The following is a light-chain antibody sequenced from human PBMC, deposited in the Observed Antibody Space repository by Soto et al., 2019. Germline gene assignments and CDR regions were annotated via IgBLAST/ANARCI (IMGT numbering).Light chain of an antibody. J-gene: IGKJ4*01. Sequence: ELVMTQSPVTLSVSPGERATLSCRASQSVSGYLAWYQQKPGQAPRLLIYGASTRATGIPARFSGSGSGTEFTLTISSLQSEDFAVYYCQHYNNWPLTFGGGTKVEIK. CDR1: QSVSGY. CDR3: QHYNNWPLT. CDR2: GAS. V-gene: IGKV3-15*01.